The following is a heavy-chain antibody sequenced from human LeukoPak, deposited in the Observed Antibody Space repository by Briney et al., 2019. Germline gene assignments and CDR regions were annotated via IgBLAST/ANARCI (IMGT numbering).Heavy chain of an antibody. D-gene: IGHD1-26*01. CDR1: GYTFTSYY. V-gene: IGHV1-46*01. J-gene: IGHJ6*02. Sequence: ASVKVSCKASGYTFTSYYMHWVRQAPGQGLEWMGIINPSGGSTSYAQKFQGRVTMTRDTSTSTVYMELSNLRSEDTAVYYCASGVGATTFVYYYYGMDVWGQGTTVTVSS. CDR3: ASGVGATTFVYYYYGMDV. CDR2: INPSGGST.